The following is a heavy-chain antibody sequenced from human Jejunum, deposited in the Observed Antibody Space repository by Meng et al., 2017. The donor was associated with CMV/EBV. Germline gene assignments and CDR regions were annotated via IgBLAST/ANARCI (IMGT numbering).Heavy chain of an antibody. CDR2: IYPGDSAT. D-gene: IGHD1-26*01. J-gene: IGHJ4*02. Sequence: WSASGYTFTRYWIAWVRQTPGKGLEWMGIIYPGDSATTYSSSFQGQVTISDDKSTSTAYLQWSSLKPSDTAVYYCARRYSGNYFDYWGQGTLVTVSS. CDR3: ARRYSGNYFDY. CDR1: GYTFTRYW. V-gene: IGHV5-51*01.